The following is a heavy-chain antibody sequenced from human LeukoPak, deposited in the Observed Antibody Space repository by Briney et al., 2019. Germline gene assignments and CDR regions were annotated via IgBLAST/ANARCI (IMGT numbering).Heavy chain of an antibody. J-gene: IGHJ4*02. CDR1: GGTFSSYA. CDR2: IIPILGIA. CDR3: ASTYGSGSYADE. V-gene: IGHV1-69*04. D-gene: IGHD3-10*01. Sequence: SVKVSCKASGGTFSSYAISWVRQAPGQRLEWMGGIIPILGIATYTQKFHGRLTLTADKSTSTAYMELSSLRSEDTAVYYCASTYGSGSYADEWGQGTLVTVSS.